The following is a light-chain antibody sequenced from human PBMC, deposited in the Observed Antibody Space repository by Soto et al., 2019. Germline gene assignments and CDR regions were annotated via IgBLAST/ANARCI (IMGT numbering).Light chain of an antibody. V-gene: IGKV1-5*03. CDR2: KAS. J-gene: IGKJ1*01. Sequence: DIQMPQSPSTLSASVGDRVPIACRASQSVSTWLAWYQQKPGQAPELLIYKASNLQSGVPSRFSGSGSGTDFTLTISSLQPDEFATYYCQQYNSYSWTVGQGTKVDIK. CDR3: QQYNSYSWT. CDR1: QSVSTW.